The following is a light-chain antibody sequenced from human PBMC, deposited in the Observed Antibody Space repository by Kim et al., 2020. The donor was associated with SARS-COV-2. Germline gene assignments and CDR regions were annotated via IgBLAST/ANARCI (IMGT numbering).Light chain of an antibody. CDR3: NSRGSNDNVV. J-gene: IGLJ2*01. CDR2: GKN. V-gene: IGLV3-19*01. Sequence: SSELTQDPAVSVALGQTVRITCQGDSLRSYYATWYQQKPGQAPIVVIYGKNNRPSGIPDRFSASSSGNTASLTITGTQAGDEADYYCNSRGSNDNVVFGGGTKRTVL. CDR1: SLRSYY.